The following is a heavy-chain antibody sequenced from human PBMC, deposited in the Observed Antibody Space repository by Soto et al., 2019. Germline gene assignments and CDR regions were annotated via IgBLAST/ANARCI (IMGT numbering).Heavy chain of an antibody. CDR3: ARAIAAAPQRSLYGMDV. V-gene: IGHV1-3*01. D-gene: IGHD6-13*01. CDR2: INAGNGNT. Sequence: QVQLVQSGAEVKKPGASVKVSCKASGYTFTSYAMHWVRQAPGQRLEWMGWINAGNGNTKYSQKFQGRVTITRDTSASTAYMELSSLRSEDTAVYYCARAIAAAPQRSLYGMDVWGQGTTVTVSS. CDR1: GYTFTSYA. J-gene: IGHJ6*02.